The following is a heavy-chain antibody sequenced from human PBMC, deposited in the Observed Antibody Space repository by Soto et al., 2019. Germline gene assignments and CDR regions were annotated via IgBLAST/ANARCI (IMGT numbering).Heavy chain of an antibody. CDR3: ARDSYCSGGSCYSSPELAWFDP. Sequence: QVQLQESGPGLVKPSQTLSLTCTVSGGSISSGGYYWSWIRQHPGKGLEWIGYIYYSGSTYYNPSLKSRVTISVDTSKNQFSLKLSSVTAADTAVYYCARDSYCSGGSCYSSPELAWFDPWGQGTLVTVSS. CDR2: IYYSGST. J-gene: IGHJ5*02. D-gene: IGHD2-15*01. CDR1: GGSISSGGYY. V-gene: IGHV4-31*03.